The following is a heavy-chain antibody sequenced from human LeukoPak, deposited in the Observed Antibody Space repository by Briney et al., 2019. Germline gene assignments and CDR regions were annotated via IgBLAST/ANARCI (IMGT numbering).Heavy chain of an antibody. Sequence: PSDTLSLTCAVSGYSISSSNWWGWIRQPPGKGLEWIGYIYYSGSTYYGPSLKGRVTMSIDTSKNQFSLKLSSVTAVDTAVYYCASVSARPDYYFDSWGQGTLVTVSS. CDR2: IYYSGST. CDR1: GYSISSSNW. V-gene: IGHV4-28*01. J-gene: IGHJ4*02. CDR3: ASVSARPDYYFDS. D-gene: IGHD6-6*01.